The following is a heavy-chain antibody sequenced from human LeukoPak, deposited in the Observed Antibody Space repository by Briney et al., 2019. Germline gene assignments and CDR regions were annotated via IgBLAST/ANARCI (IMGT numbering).Heavy chain of an antibody. V-gene: IGHV3-23*01. Sequence: GGSLRLSCAASGFSFSSYAMTWVRQAPGTGLEWVSGVSGDGGTTRDADSVEGRFTISRDNSKNTLYLQMNSLRAEDTAVYYCARLPLTARRHFDFWGQGTQVTVSS. CDR1: GFSFSSYA. CDR2: VSGDGGTT. D-gene: IGHD2-21*02. CDR3: ARLPLTARRHFDF. J-gene: IGHJ4*02.